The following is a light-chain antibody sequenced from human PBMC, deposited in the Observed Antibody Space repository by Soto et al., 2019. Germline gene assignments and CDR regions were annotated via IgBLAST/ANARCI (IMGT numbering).Light chain of an antibody. J-gene: IGLJ7*01. CDR1: SSDVGIYDL. CDR2: EVN. Sequence: QSVLTQPASLSGSPGQSITISCTGTSSDVGIYDLVSWYQQLPGKAPKLMIFEVNKRPSGVSNRFSGSKSGNTASLTISGLQAEDEADYYCCSYAGTTTPAVFGGGTQLTVL. V-gene: IGLV2-23*02. CDR3: CSYAGTTTPAV.